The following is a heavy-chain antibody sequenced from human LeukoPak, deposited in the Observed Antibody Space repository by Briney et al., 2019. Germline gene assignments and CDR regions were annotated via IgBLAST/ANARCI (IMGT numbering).Heavy chain of an antibody. CDR1: GFTFSSHA. D-gene: IGHD3-22*01. J-gene: IGHJ4*02. CDR3: AKGLYYDSSGYYGY. Sequence: GGSLRLSCAASGFTFSSHAMSWVRQAPGKGLEWVSAISGGGGNTYYADSVKGRFTISRDNSKNTLYLQMNSLRADDTAVYYCAKGLYYDSSGYYGYWGQGTLVTVSS. V-gene: IGHV3-23*01. CDR2: ISGGGGNT.